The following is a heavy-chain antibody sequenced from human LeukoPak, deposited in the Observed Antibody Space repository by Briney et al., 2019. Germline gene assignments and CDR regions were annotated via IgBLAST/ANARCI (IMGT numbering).Heavy chain of an antibody. J-gene: IGHJ3*01. V-gene: IGHV3-9*03. Sequence: GGSLRLSCAASGFTFNNYWIHWVRQVPGKGLEWVSGISWASGSLAYADSVKGRFTVSRDNAKNSLYLQMNSLRSEDMALYYCAKDRQKGSSLTAAGDAFDVWGHGTMVIVSS. CDR3: AKDRQKGSSLTAAGDAFDV. CDR1: GFTFNNYW. D-gene: IGHD6-13*01. CDR2: ISWASGSL.